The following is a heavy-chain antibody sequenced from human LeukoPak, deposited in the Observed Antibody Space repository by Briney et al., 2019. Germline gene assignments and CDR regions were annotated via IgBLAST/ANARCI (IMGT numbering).Heavy chain of an antibody. CDR1: GGSISSSSYY. J-gene: IGHJ3*02. Sequence: SETLSLTCTVSGGSISSSSYYWGWIRQPPGKGLEWIGSIYYSGSTYYNPSLKSRVTISVDTSKNQFSLKLSSVTAADTAVYYCAREAPEGAFDIWGQGTMVTVSS. V-gene: IGHV4-39*07. CDR2: IYYSGST. CDR3: AREAPEGAFDI.